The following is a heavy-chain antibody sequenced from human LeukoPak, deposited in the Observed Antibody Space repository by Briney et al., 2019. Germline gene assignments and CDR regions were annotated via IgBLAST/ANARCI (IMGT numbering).Heavy chain of an antibody. V-gene: IGHV3-33*06. CDR3: AKDLTGYSSSWYGDY. CDR2: IWYDGSNK. CDR1: GFTFSSYG. Sequence: PGGSLRLSXAASGFTFSSYGMHWVRQAPGKGLEWVAVIWYDGSNKYYADSVKGRFTISRDNSKNTLYLQMNSLRAEDTAVYYCAKDLTGYSSSWYGDYWGQGTLVTVSS. J-gene: IGHJ4*02. D-gene: IGHD6-13*01.